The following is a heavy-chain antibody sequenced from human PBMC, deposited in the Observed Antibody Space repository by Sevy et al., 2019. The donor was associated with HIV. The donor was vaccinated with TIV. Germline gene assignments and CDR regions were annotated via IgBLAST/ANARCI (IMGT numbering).Heavy chain of an antibody. CDR1: GFTFSDYF. CDR3: ARENRHCTNGICYGYYGMDV. Sequence: GGSLRLSCATSGFTFSDYFMSWIRQAPRKGLEWISYISLSGSTIYYADSVKGRFTISRDNAKNSLYLQMNSLRAEDTAVYYCARENRHCTNGICYGYYGMDVWVQGTTVTVSS. V-gene: IGHV3-11*01. D-gene: IGHD2-8*01. CDR2: ISLSGSTI. J-gene: IGHJ6*02.